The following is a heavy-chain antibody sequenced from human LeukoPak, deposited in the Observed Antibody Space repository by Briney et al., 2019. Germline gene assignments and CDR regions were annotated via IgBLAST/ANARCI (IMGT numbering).Heavy chain of an antibody. Sequence: SETLSLTCTVSGGXTSSSNYYWAWIRQPPGKGLEWMGSIFYSGTTHYNSSLKSRVTISIDTSKNQFSLKLSSVTAADTAVYYCARLSNYGGHSGDGYWGQGTLVIVSS. CDR2: IFYSGTT. CDR3: ARLSNYGGHSGDGY. D-gene: IGHD4-23*01. J-gene: IGHJ4*02. V-gene: IGHV4-39*01. CDR1: GGXTSSSNYY.